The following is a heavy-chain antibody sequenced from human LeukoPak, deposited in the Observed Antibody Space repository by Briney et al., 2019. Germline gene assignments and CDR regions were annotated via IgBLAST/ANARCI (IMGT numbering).Heavy chain of an antibody. CDR3: ARCKGGYDQNQGYMDV. CDR1: GYSFTSYW. CDR2: IYPGDSDT. D-gene: IGHD5-12*01. V-gene: IGHV5-51*01. J-gene: IGHJ6*03. Sequence: SGESLKISCKGSGYSFTSYWIGWVRQMPGKGLEWMGIIYPGDSDTRYSPSFQGQVTISADKSISTAYLQWSSLKASDTAMYYCARCKGGYDQNQGYMDVWGKGTTVTVSS.